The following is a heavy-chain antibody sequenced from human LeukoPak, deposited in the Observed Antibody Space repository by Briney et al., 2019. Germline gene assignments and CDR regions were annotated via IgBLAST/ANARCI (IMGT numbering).Heavy chain of an antibody. J-gene: IGHJ4*02. Sequence: PGGSLRLSCAASGFTFSSYWMHWVRQAPGKGLVWVSRIKDDDSDTNYADSVKGRFTISRDNAKNTLYLQMNSLRAEDTAVYYCTTIRPDYWGQGTLVIVSS. CDR3: TTIRPDY. V-gene: IGHV3-74*01. CDR1: GFTFSSYW. D-gene: IGHD5-12*01. CDR2: IKDDDSDT.